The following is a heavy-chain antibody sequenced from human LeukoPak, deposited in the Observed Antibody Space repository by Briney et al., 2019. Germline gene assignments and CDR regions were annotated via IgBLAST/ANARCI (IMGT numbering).Heavy chain of an antibody. Sequence: GGSLRLSCVASGFTFSTYGMSWVRQAPGTGLERVAAVSSTGSGTYYPDSLKGRFIISRDNSQNTVFLQMNSLRPEDTAFYFCAKDGPLLWFGPTDAWGQGILVTVSS. J-gene: IGHJ5*02. CDR3: AKDGPLLWFGPTDA. CDR2: VSSTGSGT. CDR1: GFTFSTYG. V-gene: IGHV3-23*01. D-gene: IGHD3-10*01.